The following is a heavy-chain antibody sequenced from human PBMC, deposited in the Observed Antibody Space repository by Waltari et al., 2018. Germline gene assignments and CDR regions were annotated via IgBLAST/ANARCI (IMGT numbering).Heavy chain of an antibody. CDR2: INDRGTT. V-gene: IGHV4-34*02. J-gene: IGHJ1*01. D-gene: IGHD3-10*01. CDR3: ARSAAIVVRGRYFQY. CDR1: GGSFSAYS. Sequence: QVQLQQWGAGLLKPSETLSLRRAVHGGSFSAYSWNWIRQAPGKGLEWIGEINDRGTTNYNPSRKSRVTISVDTSRNQVSLTLTSVTAADTGLYYCARSAAIVVRGRYFQYWGQGTLVTVSP.